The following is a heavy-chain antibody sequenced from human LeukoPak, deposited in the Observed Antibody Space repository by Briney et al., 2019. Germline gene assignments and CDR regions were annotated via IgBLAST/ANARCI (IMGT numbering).Heavy chain of an antibody. Sequence: PGGSLRLSCAASGFTVSSNYMSWVRQAPGKGLEWVSVIYSGGSTYYADSVKGRFTISRDNSKNTLYLQMNSLRAEDTAVYYCARDPYPPNYNWFDPWGQGTLVTVSS. CDR1: GFTVSSNY. D-gene: IGHD4/OR15-4a*01. J-gene: IGHJ5*02. CDR2: IYSGGST. V-gene: IGHV3-66*01. CDR3: ARDPYPPNYNWFDP.